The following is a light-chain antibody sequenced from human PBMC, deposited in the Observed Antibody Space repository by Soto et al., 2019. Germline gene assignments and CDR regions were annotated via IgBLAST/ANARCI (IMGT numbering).Light chain of an antibody. V-gene: IGLV4-69*01. Sequence: QLVLTQSPSASASLGASVKLTCTLSTRHRSYAIAWHQHQPEKGPRFLMTLNPDGTHRKGDGIPDRFSGSSSGAERYLTISSLQSEDEADYYCQTWGTAMVVFVGGTKLTVL. CDR2: LNPDGTH. CDR1: TRHRSYA. J-gene: IGLJ2*01. CDR3: QTWGTAMVV.